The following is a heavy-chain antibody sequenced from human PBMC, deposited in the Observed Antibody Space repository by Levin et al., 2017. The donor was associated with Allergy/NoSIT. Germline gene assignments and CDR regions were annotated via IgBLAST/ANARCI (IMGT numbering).Heavy chain of an antibody. Sequence: PGGSLRLSCAVSGFTFRSYGIHWVRQAPGEGLEWVATISSDGSNTYYAGSVRGRFTISRDNSKNTLYLQINSLRTEDTAVYYCAKGTSEYWYPHLVYWGQGTLVTVSS. V-gene: IGHV3-30*18. D-gene: IGHD6-13*01. CDR1: GFTFRSYG. CDR2: ISSDGSNT. J-gene: IGHJ4*02. CDR3: AKGTSEYWYPHLVY.